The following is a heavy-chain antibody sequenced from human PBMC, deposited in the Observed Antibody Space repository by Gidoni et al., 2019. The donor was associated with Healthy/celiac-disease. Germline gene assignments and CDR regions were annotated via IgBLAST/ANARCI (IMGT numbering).Heavy chain of an antibody. CDR1: VGSFSGYS. D-gene: IGHD3-3*01. V-gene: IGHV4-34*01. CDR3: ARGQSDYDFWSGPSLYYFDY. Sequence: QAQLQLSGAGPLKPSETLTLTCAVYVGSFSGYSGSWIRQPPGKGLEWIGEINHSGSTNYNPSLKSRVTISVDTSKNQFSLKLSSVTAADTAVYYCARGQSDYDFWSGPSLYYFDYWGQGTLVTVSS. J-gene: IGHJ4*02. CDR2: INHSGST.